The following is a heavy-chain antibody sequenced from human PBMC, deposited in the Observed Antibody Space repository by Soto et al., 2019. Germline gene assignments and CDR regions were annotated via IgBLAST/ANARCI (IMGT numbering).Heavy chain of an antibody. J-gene: IGHJ5*02. CDR1: GGTFSRDS. CDR3: ARDASTWTRSLNWFDP. Sequence: QVQLVQSGAEVKKPGSSVKVSCKASGGTFSRDSINWVRQAAGQGLEWMGGIIPIFGTANYAQKFQGRVTISADESASTVYMELSSLRSEDTAVYYCARDASTWTRSLNWFDPWGQGTVVTVSS. CDR2: IIPIFGTA. D-gene: IGHD2-2*01. V-gene: IGHV1-69*01.